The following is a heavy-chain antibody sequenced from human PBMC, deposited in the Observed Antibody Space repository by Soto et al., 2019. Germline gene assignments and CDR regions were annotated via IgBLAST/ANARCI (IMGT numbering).Heavy chain of an antibody. J-gene: IGHJ3*02. CDR1: GGSISSCGYY. CDR2: IYYSGST. D-gene: IGHD6-6*01. CDR3: ARDQAPTPYSSSSHAFDI. Sequence: SETLSLTCTVSGGSISSCGYYWSWIRQHPGKGLEWIGYIYYSGSTYYNPSLKSRVTISVDTSKNQFSLKLSSVTAADTAVYYCARDQAPTPYSSSSHAFDIWGQGTMVT. V-gene: IGHV4-31*03.